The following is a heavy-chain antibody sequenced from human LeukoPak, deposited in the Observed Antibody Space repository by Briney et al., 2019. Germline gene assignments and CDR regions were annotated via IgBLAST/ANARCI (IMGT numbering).Heavy chain of an antibody. V-gene: IGHV3-7*01. D-gene: IGHD5-18*01. Sequence: GGSLRLSCGASGFTFSNHWMGWVRQAPENGLEWVAIMNVDGSDKYHLDSVKGRFTISRDNAKNTLYLQMNSLRVEDTALYYCTRGDGRGRSDGAIWGPGTLATVSS. J-gene: IGHJ4*02. CDR3: TRGDGRGRSDGAI. CDR1: GFTFSNHW. CDR2: MNVDGSDK.